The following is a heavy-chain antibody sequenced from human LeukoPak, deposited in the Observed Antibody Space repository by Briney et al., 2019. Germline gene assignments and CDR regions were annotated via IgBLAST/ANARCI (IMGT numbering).Heavy chain of an antibody. V-gene: IGHV4-34*01. D-gene: IGHD6-6*01. J-gene: IGHJ4*02. CDR3: ARVPVLGY. Sequence: SETLSRNGAVYGGSFSGYYWSWIRQPPGKGLEWIGEINHSGSTYYNPSLKSRVTISVDTSKNQFSLKLSSVTAADTAVYYCARVPVLGYWGQGTLVTVSS. CDR1: GGSFSGYY. CDR2: INHSGST.